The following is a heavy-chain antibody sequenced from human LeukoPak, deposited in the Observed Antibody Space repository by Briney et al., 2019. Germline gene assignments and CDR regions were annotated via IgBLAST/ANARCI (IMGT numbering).Heavy chain of an antibody. V-gene: IGHV4-4*07. J-gene: IGHJ4*02. D-gene: IGHD3-22*01. Sequence: SETLSLTCTVSGGSISSYYWSWIRQPAGKGLEWIGRIYTSGSTNYNPSLKSRVTMSVDTSKNQFSLKLSSVTAADTAVYYCARVAPYYDSSGYYSYYFDYWGQGTLVTVSS. CDR3: ARVAPYYDSSGYYSYYFDY. CDR2: IYTSGST. CDR1: GGSISSYY.